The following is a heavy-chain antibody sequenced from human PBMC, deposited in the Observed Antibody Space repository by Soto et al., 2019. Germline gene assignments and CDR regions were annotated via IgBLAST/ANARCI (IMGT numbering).Heavy chain of an antibody. CDR1: GFTFSSYA. Sequence: GGSLRLSCAASGFTFSSYAMHWVRQAPGKGLEWVAVISYDGSNKYYADSVKGRFTISRDNSKNTLYLQMNSLRAEDTAVYYCARASIVGATVGVGYWGQGTLVTVSS. CDR2: ISYDGSNK. J-gene: IGHJ4*02. CDR3: ARASIVGATVGVGY. V-gene: IGHV3-30-3*01. D-gene: IGHD1-26*01.